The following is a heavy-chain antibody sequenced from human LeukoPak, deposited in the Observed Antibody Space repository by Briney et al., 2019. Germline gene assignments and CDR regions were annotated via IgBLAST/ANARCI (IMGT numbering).Heavy chain of an antibody. D-gene: IGHD6-19*01. CDR2: ISASGDNT. V-gene: IGHV3-23*01. CDR1: GFTFSSYV. CDR3: VKDPVASAVAGTNYFDY. Sequence: GGSLRLSCAASGFTFSSYVMSWVRQAPEKGLEWVSGISASGDNTYYADSVKGRFTISRDNSKNTLYLQMNSLRAEDTAVYCCVKDPVASAVAGTNYFDYWGQGTLVTVSS. J-gene: IGHJ4*02.